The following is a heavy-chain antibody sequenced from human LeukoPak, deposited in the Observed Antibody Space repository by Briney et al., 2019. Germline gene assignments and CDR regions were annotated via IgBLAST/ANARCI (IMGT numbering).Heavy chain of an antibody. CDR3: ARGHPWELLQDY. J-gene: IGHJ4*02. Sequence: ASVKVSRKASGYTFTSYDINWVRQATGQGLEWMGWMNPNSGNTGYAQKFQGRVTMTRNTSISTAYMELSSLRSEDTAVYYCARGHPWELLQDYWGQGTLVTVSS. CDR2: MNPNSGNT. V-gene: IGHV1-8*01. D-gene: IGHD1-26*01. CDR1: GYTFTSYD.